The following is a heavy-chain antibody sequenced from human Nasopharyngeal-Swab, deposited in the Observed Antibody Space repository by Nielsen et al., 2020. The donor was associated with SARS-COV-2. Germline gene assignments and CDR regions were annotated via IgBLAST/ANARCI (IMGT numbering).Heavy chain of an antibody. D-gene: IGHD5-24*01. CDR3: ARDDKVGRRSDGYILSY. CDR2: ITRARTPLI. J-gene: IGHJ4*02. CDR1: GFTFSNFG. Sequence: GGSLRLSCVASGFTFSNFGMGWVRQAPGKGLAWVSYITRARTPLIHYADSVKGRATLSRENAQNSLFLQMNSLRAQDTAMYYCARDDKVGRRSDGYILSYWGQGTLVTVSS. V-gene: IGHV3-48*01.